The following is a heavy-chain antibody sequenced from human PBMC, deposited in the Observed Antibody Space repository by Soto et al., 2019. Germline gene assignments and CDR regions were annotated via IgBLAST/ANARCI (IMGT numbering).Heavy chain of an antibody. J-gene: IGHJ4*02. CDR3: ASESAAWSGLDY. CDR1: GFTFSDYY. D-gene: IGHD1-1*01. V-gene: IGHV3-11*06. Sequence: GGSLRLSCAASGFTFSDYYMSWIRQAPGKGLEWVSYISSSSSYTNYADSVKGRFTISRDNAKNSLYLQMNSLRAEDTAVYYCASESAAWSGLDYWGQGTLVTVS. CDR2: ISSSSSYT.